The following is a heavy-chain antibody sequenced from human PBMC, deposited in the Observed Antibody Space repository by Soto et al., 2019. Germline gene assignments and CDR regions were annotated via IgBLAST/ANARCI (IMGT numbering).Heavy chain of an antibody. J-gene: IGHJ6*02. CDR1: GDSVSSNSAA. D-gene: IGHD4-4*01. CDR2: TYYRSKWYN. V-gene: IGHV6-1*01. Sequence: SQTLSLTCAISGDSVSSNSAAWNWIRQSPSRGLEWLGRTYYRSKWYNDYAVSVKSRITINPDTSKNQFSLQLNSVTPEDTAVYYCARRGDTVTRYYYYGMDVWGQGTTVTVSS. CDR3: ARRGDTVTRYYYYGMDV.